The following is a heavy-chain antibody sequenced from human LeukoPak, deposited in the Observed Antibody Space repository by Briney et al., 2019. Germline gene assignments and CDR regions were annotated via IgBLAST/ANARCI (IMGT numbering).Heavy chain of an antibody. CDR1: GVTVNIYG. CDR2: ISSSSGYI. D-gene: IGHD2-15*01. CDR3: ATVGPYCSGGSCYDY. V-gene: IGHV3-21*01. Sequence: PGGSLRLSCAASGVTVNIYGMNLVRQATGKGLEWVSSISSSSGYIYYADSVKGRFTISRDNAKNSLYLQMSSLRAEDTAVYYCATVGPYCSGGSCYDYWGQETLVTVSS. J-gene: IGHJ4*02.